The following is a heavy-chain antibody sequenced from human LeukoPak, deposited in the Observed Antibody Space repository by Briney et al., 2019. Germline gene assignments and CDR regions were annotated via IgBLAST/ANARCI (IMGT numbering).Heavy chain of an antibody. V-gene: IGHV3-33*01. D-gene: IGHD4-17*01. CDR1: GFTFSSYG. J-gene: IGHJ3*02. Sequence: GGSLRLSCAASGFTFSSYGMHWVRQAPGKGLEWVAVIWYDGSNKYYADSVKGRFTISRDNSKNTLYLQMNSLRAEDTAVYYCAREKMTTVTHDAFDIWGQGTMVTVSS. CDR3: AREKMTTVTHDAFDI. CDR2: IWYDGSNK.